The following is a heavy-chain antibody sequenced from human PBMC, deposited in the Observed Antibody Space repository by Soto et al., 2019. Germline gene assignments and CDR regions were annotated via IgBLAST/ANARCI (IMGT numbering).Heavy chain of an antibody. CDR1: GYTFDDYG. J-gene: IGHJ4*02. Sequence: EVQLVVSGGGLARPGGSLRLSCAASGYTFDDYGMSWVRHAPGKGPEWVAGINWSGTSTGYVDSVKGRFTISRDNAKNSLYLQMNRLRAEDTALYYCARIAVTGRGDFDYWGQGTLVTVSS. CDR3: ARIAVTGRGDFDY. D-gene: IGHD6-19*01. V-gene: IGHV3-20*04. CDR2: INWSGTST.